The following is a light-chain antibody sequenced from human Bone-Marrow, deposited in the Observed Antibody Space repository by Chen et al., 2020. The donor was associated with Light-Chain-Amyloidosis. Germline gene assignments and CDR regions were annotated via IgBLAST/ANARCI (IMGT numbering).Light chain of an antibody. Sequence: SYELTQPPSVSVSPGQTARITCSGDDLPTKYAYWYQQKPGQAPVLVIHRDTERPSGISERFSGSSSGTTATLTISAVQADDEADYHCQSADSSRTYEVIFGGGTKLTVL. V-gene: IGLV3-25*03. J-gene: IGLJ2*01. CDR3: QSADSSRTYEVI. CDR2: RDT. CDR1: DLPTKY.